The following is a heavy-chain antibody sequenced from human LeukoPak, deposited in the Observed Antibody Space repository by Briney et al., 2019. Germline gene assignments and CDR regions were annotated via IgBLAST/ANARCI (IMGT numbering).Heavy chain of an antibody. J-gene: IGHJ4*02. CDR3: ARHIAGSGYQALDF. CDR1: GGSISSYY. D-gene: IGHD3-22*01. V-gene: IGHV4-59*08. Sequence: SESLSLTCAVSGGSISSYYWSWIRQPPGKGLEWIGYIYYSGSTNYNPSLKSRVTISVDTSKNQFSLKLSSVTAADTAVYYCARHIAGSGYQALDFWGQGTLVTVSS. CDR2: IYYSGST.